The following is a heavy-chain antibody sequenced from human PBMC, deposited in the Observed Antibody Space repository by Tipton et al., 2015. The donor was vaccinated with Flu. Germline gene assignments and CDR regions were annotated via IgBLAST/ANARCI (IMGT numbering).Heavy chain of an antibody. CDR2: IHHSGNT. V-gene: IGHV4-38-2*02. CDR1: GDSISSRYY. D-gene: IGHD2-2*01. CDR3: ARDPSLGMPEHFDY. J-gene: IGHJ4*02. Sequence: TLSLTCAVSGDSISSRYYWGWIRQPPGRGLEWIGNIHHSGNTYYNPSLKSRVTISADTWKTQFSLKLGSVTAADTAVYYCARDPSLGMPEHFDYWGQGTLVTASS.